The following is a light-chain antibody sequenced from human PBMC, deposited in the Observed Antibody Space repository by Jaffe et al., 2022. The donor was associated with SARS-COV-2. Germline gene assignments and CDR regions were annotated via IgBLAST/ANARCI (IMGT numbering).Light chain of an antibody. CDR3: LQDYSYPYT. Sequence: AIQMTQSPSSLSASVGDRVTITCRASQAIRNDLAWYQQKPGKAPKLLIYSASNLESGVPSTFSGSGSGTDFTLTISSLQPEDFATYYCLQDYSYPYTFGQGTKLEIK. J-gene: IGKJ2*01. CDR2: SAS. V-gene: IGKV1-6*01. CDR1: QAIRND.